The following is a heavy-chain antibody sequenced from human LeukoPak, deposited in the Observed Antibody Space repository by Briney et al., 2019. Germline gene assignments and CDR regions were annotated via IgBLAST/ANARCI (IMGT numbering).Heavy chain of an antibody. Sequence: GGSLRLSCVASGFSFKTYEMNWVRQAPGKGLEWISYISVRGSDEDYADSVKGRFSISRDNAKNSLFLQMNSLRVEDTAVYYCARDVGFNNGWPAWGQGTLVTVSS. V-gene: IGHV3-48*03. CDR1: GFSFKTYE. CDR3: ARDVGFNNGWPA. CDR2: ISVRGSDE. J-gene: IGHJ5*02. D-gene: IGHD6-19*01.